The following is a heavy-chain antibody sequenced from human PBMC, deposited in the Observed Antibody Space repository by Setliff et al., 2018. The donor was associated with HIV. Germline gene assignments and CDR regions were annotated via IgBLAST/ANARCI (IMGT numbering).Heavy chain of an antibody. CDR1: GYTFTGYF. D-gene: IGHD2-15*01. CDR2: INPNTGDT. CDR3: ARVWGCEGGSCSYYYYMDV. J-gene: IGHJ6*03. Sequence: ASVKVSCKASGYTFTGYFMHWVRQAPGQGLEWMGWINPNTGDTSYAQKFQGRVTMTRDTSISTAYMELNWLRSDDTAVYYCARVWGCEGGSCSYYYYMDVWGKGTTVTSP. V-gene: IGHV1-2*02.